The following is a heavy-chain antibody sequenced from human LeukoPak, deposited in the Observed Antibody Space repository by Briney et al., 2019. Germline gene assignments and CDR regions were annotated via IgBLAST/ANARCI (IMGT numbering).Heavy chain of an antibody. CDR1: GFTFSSYA. V-gene: IGHV3-30-3*01. J-gene: IGHJ4*02. CDR2: ISYDGSNK. CDR3: TRDRVLFMGYYNYVWGSYRPNFDY. D-gene: IGHD3-16*02. Sequence: GSLRLSCAASGFTFSSYAMHWVRQAPGKGLEWVAVISYDGSNKYYADSVKGRFTISRDNSKNTLYLQMNSLRAEDTAVYYCTRDRVLFMGYYNYVWGSYRPNFDYWGQGTLVTVSS.